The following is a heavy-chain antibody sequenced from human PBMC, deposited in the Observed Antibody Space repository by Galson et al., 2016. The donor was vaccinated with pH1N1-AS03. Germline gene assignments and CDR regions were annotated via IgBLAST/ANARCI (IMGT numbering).Heavy chain of an antibody. Sequence: SETLSLTCNVSRGSTYRGYYYWAWIRQPPGGGLEWIGSVSYSGRTYYNSSLKSRLSLSEDTTRNQFSLRLSSVTATDTAVYYCARHGAMDYDYYGLHLWGQGTMVTVSA. V-gene: IGHV4-39*01. D-gene: IGHD3-16*01. CDR1: RGSTYRGYYY. CDR2: VSYSGRT. J-gene: IGHJ4*02. CDR3: ARHGAMDYDYYGLHL.